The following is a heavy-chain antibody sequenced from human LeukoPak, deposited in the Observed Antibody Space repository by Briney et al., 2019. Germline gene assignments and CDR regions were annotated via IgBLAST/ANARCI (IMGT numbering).Heavy chain of an antibody. CDR1: GGSVSSSRYY. J-gene: IGHJ4*02. V-gene: IGHV4-39*02. CDR3: AGRLV. CDR2: IHYSGST. D-gene: IGHD4-11*01. Sequence: PSETLSLTCSVSGGSVSSSRYYWGWFRLPPGRGLEWIGSIHYSGSTYYNPSLKSRVTISVDTSKNHFSLRLTSVTAADTAVYFCAGRLVWGQGTLVTVSS.